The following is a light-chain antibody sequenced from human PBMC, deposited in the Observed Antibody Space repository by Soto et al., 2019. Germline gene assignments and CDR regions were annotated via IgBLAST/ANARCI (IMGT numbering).Light chain of an antibody. CDR3: QQSYSSPRT. CDR1: QSISTF. J-gene: IGKJ1*01. V-gene: IGKV1-39*01. Sequence: EIQMTQSPSSLSTSVGDRVTITCRASQSISTFLNWYQQKPGKAPKLLISTASSLQSGVPSTFSGSGSGTDFTLTIRSLQPEDSATYYCQQSYSSPRTFGHGTKVEIK. CDR2: TAS.